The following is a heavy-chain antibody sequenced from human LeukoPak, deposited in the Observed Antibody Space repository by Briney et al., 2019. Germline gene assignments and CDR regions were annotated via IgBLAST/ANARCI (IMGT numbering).Heavy chain of an antibody. CDR1: GGTFSSYA. CDR3: AADPIGSRVVAARVY. J-gene: IGHJ4*02. V-gene: IGHV1-69*05. Sequence: ASVKVSCKASGGTFSSYAISWARQAPGQGLEWMGRIIPIFGTANYAQKFQGRATITTDESTSTAYMELSSLRSEDTAVYYCAADPIGSRVVAARVYWGQGTLVTVSS. CDR2: IIPIFGTA. D-gene: IGHD2-15*01.